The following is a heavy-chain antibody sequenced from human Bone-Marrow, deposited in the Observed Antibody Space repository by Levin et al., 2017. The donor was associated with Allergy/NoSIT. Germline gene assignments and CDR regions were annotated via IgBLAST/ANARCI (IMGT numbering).Heavy chain of an antibody. CDR2: IDWNDNK. CDR3: AHRLEILSGSDDAFDI. CDR1: GISLSTSGLG. J-gene: IGHJ3*02. D-gene: IGHD3-9*01. Sequence: ESGPTLVKPTETLTLTCTLSGISLSTSGLGVAWIRQPPGQALEWLASIDWNDNKRYSPSVKSRLTITKDTSKKQAVLTMTDMGTVDTATYFCAHRLEILSGSDDAFDIWGQGTIVTVSS. V-gene: IGHV2-5*01.